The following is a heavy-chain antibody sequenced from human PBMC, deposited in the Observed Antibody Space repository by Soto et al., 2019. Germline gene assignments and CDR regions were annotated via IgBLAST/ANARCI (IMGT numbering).Heavy chain of an antibody. Sequence: SETLSLTXTVSGGSISSGDYHWSWIRQPPGKGLEWIGYIYSSGSTYYNASLKSRVTISIDTSKNQFSLNLNSVTAADTAVYYCARAGSDYYYYYGMDVWGQGTTVTVSS. D-gene: IGHD2-21*02. CDR3: ARAGSDYYYYYGMDV. V-gene: IGHV4-30-4*01. J-gene: IGHJ6*02. CDR2: IYSSGST. CDR1: GGSISSGDYH.